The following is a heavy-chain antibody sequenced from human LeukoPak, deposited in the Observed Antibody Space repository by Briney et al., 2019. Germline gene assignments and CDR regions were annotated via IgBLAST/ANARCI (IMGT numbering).Heavy chain of an antibody. J-gene: IGHJ5*02. CDR2: IMPLFGTA. Sequence: GASVKVSCKTSGGTFNNSAISWVRQAPGQGLEWLGGIMPLFGTAGYAQKFQGRVTITKDESTRTVYLELTSLPSDHTAVYYCARDVHGDYGSGWFDPWGQGTLVSVSS. V-gene: IGHV1-69*05. CDR3: ARDVHGDYGSGWFDP. D-gene: IGHD4-17*01. CDR1: GGTFNNSA.